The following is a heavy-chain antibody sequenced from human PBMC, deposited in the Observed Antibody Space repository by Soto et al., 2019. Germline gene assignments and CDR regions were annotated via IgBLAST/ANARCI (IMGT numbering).Heavy chain of an antibody. CDR1: GFTFSSYS. D-gene: IGHD2-2*01. J-gene: IGHJ1*01. CDR3: ADLSRYCTSSNCD. V-gene: IGHV3-23*01. Sequence: DVRLLESGGGLVQPGGSLRLSCAASGFTFSSYSMSWVRQAPGKGLEWVSTIGTSASTYYGDSVRGRFTNSRDNPRNTLYLQMNSLRAEDTAVYYCADLSRYCTSSNCDWGQGTLVTVSS. CDR2: IGTSAST.